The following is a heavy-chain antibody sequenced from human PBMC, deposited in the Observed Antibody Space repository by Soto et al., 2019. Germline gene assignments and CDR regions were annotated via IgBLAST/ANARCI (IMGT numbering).Heavy chain of an antibody. CDR3: ARGGYVNFPFDY. Sequence: SETLSLTCTVSGGSIRSVYWSWIRQPPGKGLEWIGFVYSSGSTHYNPSLKSRVTLSVDTPKNKFSLELTSLTPADTAVYYCARGGYVNFPFDYWGQGTLVTVSS. D-gene: IGHD5-12*01. V-gene: IGHV4-59*01. CDR2: VYSSGST. J-gene: IGHJ4*02. CDR1: GGSIRSVY.